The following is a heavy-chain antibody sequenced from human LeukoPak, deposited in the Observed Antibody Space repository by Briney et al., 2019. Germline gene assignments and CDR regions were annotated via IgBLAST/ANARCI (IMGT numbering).Heavy chain of an antibody. Sequence: PSETLSLTCTVSGGSISSGDYYWSWLRQPPGKGLEWIGYIYYSGSTYYNPSLKSRVTISVDTSKNQFSLKLSSVTAADTAVYYCARGPPVYYYYGMDVWGQGTTVTVSS. CDR1: GGSISSGDYY. V-gene: IGHV4-30-4*01. CDR2: IYYSGST. CDR3: ARGPPVYYYYGMDV. J-gene: IGHJ6*02.